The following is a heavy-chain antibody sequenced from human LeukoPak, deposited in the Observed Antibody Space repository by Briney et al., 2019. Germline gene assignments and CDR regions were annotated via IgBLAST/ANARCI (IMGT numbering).Heavy chain of an antibody. D-gene: IGHD3-22*01. Sequence: PSETLSLTCTVSGGSISSGDYYWSWIRQPAGKGLEWIGRIYPTGSTNYNPSLNSRVTISVDTSKNQFSLKLSSVTAADTAVYYCARVSEQVVYNWFDPWGQGTLVTVSS. CDR3: ARVSEQVVYNWFDP. CDR1: GGSISSGDYY. CDR2: IYPTGST. J-gene: IGHJ5*02. V-gene: IGHV4-61*02.